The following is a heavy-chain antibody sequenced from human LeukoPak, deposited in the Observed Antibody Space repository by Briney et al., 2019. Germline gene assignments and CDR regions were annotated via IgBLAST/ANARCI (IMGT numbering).Heavy chain of an antibody. CDR1: GFTVSSNY. CDR3: ARESRGYDILTGKYHRGYYSYYMDV. Sequence: GGSLRLSCAASGFTVSSNYMSWVRQAPGKGLEWVSVIYSGGSTYYADSVKGRFTISRDNAKNSLYLQMNSLRAEDTAVYYCARESRGYDILTGKYHRGYYSYYMDVWGKGTTVTVSS. J-gene: IGHJ6*03. D-gene: IGHD3-9*01. V-gene: IGHV3-66*01. CDR2: IYSGGST.